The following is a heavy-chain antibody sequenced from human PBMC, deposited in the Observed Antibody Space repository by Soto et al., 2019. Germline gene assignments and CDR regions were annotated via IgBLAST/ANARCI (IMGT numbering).Heavy chain of an antibody. CDR3: ARVFGKYSSSSKLSEKAGMDV. CDR1: GFTFSSYS. V-gene: IGHV3-21*01. D-gene: IGHD6-6*01. Sequence: GGSLRLSCAASGFTFSSYSMNWVRQAPGKGLEWVSSISSSSSYIYYADSVKGRFTISRDNAKNSLYLQMNSLRAEDTAVYYCARVFGKYSSSSKLSEKAGMDVWGQGTTVTVSS. J-gene: IGHJ6*02. CDR2: ISSSSSYI.